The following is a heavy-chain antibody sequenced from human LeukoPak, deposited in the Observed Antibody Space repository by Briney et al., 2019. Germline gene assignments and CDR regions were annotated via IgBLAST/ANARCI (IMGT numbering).Heavy chain of an antibody. D-gene: IGHD3-10*01. CDR3: AKDMVRGVITYGMDV. CDR2: IRYDGSNK. J-gene: IGHJ6*02. CDR1: GFTFSSYG. Sequence: GGSLRLSCAASGFTFSSYGMHWVRQAPGKGLEWVAFIRYDGSNKYYADSAKGRFAISRDNSKNTLYLQMNSLRAEDTAVYYCAKDMVRGVITYGMDVWGQGTTVTVSS. V-gene: IGHV3-30*02.